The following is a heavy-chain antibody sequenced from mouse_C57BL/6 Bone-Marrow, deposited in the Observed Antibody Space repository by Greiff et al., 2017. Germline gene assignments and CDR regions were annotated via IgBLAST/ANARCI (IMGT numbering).Heavy chain of an antibody. CDR2: IDPSDSYT. D-gene: IGHD1-1*01. CDR3: ANGSSYGFAY. CDR1: GYTFTSYW. V-gene: IGHV1-50*01. J-gene: IGHJ3*01. Sequence: QVQLQQSGAELVKPGASVKLSCKASGYTFTSYWMQWVKQRPGQGLEWIGEIDPSDSYTNYNQKFKGKATLTVDTASSTAYMQLSSLTSEDSAVYYCANGSSYGFAYWGQGTLVTVSA.